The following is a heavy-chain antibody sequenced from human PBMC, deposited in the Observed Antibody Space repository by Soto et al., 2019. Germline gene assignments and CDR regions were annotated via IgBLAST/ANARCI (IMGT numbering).Heavy chain of an antibody. V-gene: IGHV1-46*01. D-gene: IGHD3-3*01. Sequence: GASGKVSCKASGYTFTGYYMHWVRQAPGQGLEWMGIINPSGGSTSYAQKFQGRVTMTRDTSTSTVYMELSSLRSEDTAVYYCARDREVLTIFGVVIINNWFDPWGQGTLVPVSP. CDR1: GYTFTGYY. CDR2: INPSGGST. CDR3: ARDREVLTIFGVVIINNWFDP. J-gene: IGHJ5*02.